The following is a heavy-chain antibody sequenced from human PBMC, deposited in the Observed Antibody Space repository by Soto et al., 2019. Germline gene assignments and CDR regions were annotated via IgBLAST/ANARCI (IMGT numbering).Heavy chain of an antibody. Sequence: QVQLVESGGGLVEAGGSLRLSCAASGFIFSDYYMSWIRQAPGKGLEWVSNIFWRGFTTQYADSVQGRFTISRDNANNSLYLQINSLTADDTAVYYCARVRGSGGVALWYGYYFDYWGQGTLVTVSS. CDR3: ARVRGSGGVALWYGYYFDY. CDR1: GFIFSDYY. J-gene: IGHJ4*02. CDR2: IFWRGFTT. D-gene: IGHD2-8*02. V-gene: IGHV3-11*01.